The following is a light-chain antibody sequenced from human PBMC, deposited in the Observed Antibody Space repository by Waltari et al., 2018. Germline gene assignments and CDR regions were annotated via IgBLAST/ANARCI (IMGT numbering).Light chain of an antibody. Sequence: QSALTQPASVSGSPGQSITISCTGTSRDVVSSNLVSWYHLPPGKPPKLLISEVNKRPSGVSNRFFGSKSGITASLTISGLQTGDEADYYCCSYAGSSTYVFGTGTKVTVL. CDR3: CSYAGSSTYV. V-gene: IGLV2-23*02. J-gene: IGLJ1*01. CDR1: SRDVVSSNL. CDR2: EVN.